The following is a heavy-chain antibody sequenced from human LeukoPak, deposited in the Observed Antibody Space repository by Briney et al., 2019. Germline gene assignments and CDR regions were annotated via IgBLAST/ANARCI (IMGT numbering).Heavy chain of an antibody. D-gene: IGHD3-3*01. Sequence: PGRSLGLSCAASGFTFSSYGMHWVRQAPGKGLEWVAVISYDGSNKYYADSVKGRFTIPRDNSKNTLYLQMNSLRAEDTAVYYCARESTIFGVVPTLYGMDVWGQGTTVTVSS. CDR2: ISYDGSNK. CDR1: GFTFSSYG. V-gene: IGHV3-30*03. CDR3: ARESTIFGVVPTLYGMDV. J-gene: IGHJ6*02.